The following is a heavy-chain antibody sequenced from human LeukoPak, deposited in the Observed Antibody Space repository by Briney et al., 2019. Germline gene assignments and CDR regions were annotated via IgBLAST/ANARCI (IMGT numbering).Heavy chain of an antibody. CDR1: GYSFTSYW. CDR2: IYPGDSDT. J-gene: IGHJ4*02. Sequence: GESLKISCKGSGYSFTSYWTGWVRQMPGKGLEWMGIIYPGDSDTRYSPSFQGQVTISADKSISTAYLHWSSLKASDTAMYHCARVAQLLPSGVDYWGQGTLVTVSS. D-gene: IGHD2-2*01. V-gene: IGHV5-51*01. CDR3: ARVAQLLPSGVDY.